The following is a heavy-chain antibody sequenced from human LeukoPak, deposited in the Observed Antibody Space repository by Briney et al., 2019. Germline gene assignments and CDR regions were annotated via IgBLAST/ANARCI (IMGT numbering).Heavy chain of an antibody. CDR1: GDSISRGDYY. Sequence: SETLSLTCTVSGDSISRGDYYWSWIRQPPGKGLEWIGYIYYSGSTYYNPSLKSRVTILLDTSRNRFSLKVTSVTAADTAVYYCARDQDGGDLDYWGEGTLVTVSS. D-gene: IGHD2-21*02. J-gene: IGHJ4*02. CDR3: ARDQDGGDLDY. V-gene: IGHV4-30-4*08. CDR2: IYYSGST.